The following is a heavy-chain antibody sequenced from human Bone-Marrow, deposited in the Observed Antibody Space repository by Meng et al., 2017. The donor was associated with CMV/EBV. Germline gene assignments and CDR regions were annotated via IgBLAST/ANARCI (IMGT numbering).Heavy chain of an antibody. D-gene: IGHD3-3*01. Sequence: SVKVSCKASGDTFSSYTINWVRQAPGQGLEWMGRIIPILGIAHYAQKFQGRVTITADKSTSTAYMELSSLTSEDTAVYYCARDPIFGVVPANWFDPWGQGTLVTVSS. CDR2: IIPILGIA. J-gene: IGHJ5*02. V-gene: IGHV1-69*04. CDR3: ARDPIFGVVPANWFDP. CDR1: GDTFSSYT.